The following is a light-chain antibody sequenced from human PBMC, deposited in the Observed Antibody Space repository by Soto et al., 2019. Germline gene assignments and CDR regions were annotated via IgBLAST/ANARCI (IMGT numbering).Light chain of an antibody. CDR1: QSIYSNP. Sequence: EIVLTQSPGTLSLSPGERATLSCRASQSIYSNPLAWYQHNRGQAPRLPINAATVRATAVPDRFNGSGSGTDFALTISRLEPEDSAMYYCQQYGDSPFAFGPGTKLDVK. V-gene: IGKV3-20*01. J-gene: IGKJ3*01. CDR3: QQYGDSPFA. CDR2: AAT.